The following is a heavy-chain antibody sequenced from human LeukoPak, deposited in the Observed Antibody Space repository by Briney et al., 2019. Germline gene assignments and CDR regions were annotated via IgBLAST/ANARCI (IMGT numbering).Heavy chain of an antibody. CDR1: GFTFSSYS. J-gene: IGHJ4*02. D-gene: IGHD5-18*01. V-gene: IGHV3-21*01. Sequence: GGSLRLSCAASGFTFSSYSMNWVRQAPGKGLEWVSSISSSSSYIYYADSVKSRFTISRDNAKNSLYLQMNSLRAEDTAVYYCARDRGYSYFGYWGQGTLVTVSS. CDR3: ARDRGYSYFGY. CDR2: ISSSSSYI.